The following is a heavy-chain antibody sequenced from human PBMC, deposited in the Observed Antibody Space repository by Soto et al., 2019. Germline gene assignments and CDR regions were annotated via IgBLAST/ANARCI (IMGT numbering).Heavy chain of an antibody. J-gene: IGHJ6*02. CDR2: ISYDGSNK. V-gene: IGHV3-30-3*01. Sequence: QVQLVESGGGVVQPGRSLRLSCAASGFTFSSYAMHWVRQAPGKGLEWVAVISYDGSNKYYADSVKGRFTISRDNSKNTLYLQRNSLRAEDTAVYYCAREYSSSSPEGYGMDVWGQGTTVTVSS. CDR1: GFTFSSYA. CDR3: AREYSSSSPEGYGMDV. D-gene: IGHD6-6*01.